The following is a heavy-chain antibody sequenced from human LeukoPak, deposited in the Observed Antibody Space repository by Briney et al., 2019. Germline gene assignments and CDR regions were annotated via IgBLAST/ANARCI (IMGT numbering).Heavy chain of an antibody. CDR3: AKDWCTNGVCYNRYFDY. J-gene: IGHJ4*02. V-gene: IGHV3-43*02. D-gene: IGHD2-8*01. CDR2: ISGDGGST. CDR1: GFTFDDYA. Sequence: GGSLRLSCAASGFTFDDYAMHWVRQAPGKGLEWVSLISGDGGSTYYADSVKGRFTISRDNSNNSLYLQMNSLRTEDTALYYCAKDWCTNGVCYNRYFDYWGQGTLVTVSS.